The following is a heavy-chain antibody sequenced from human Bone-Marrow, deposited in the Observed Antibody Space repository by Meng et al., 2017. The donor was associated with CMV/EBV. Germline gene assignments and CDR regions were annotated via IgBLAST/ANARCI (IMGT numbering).Heavy chain of an antibody. J-gene: IGHJ6*02. CDR2: ISSSSSYR. V-gene: IGHV3-21*01. CDR3: ARDANWNSGYYYYGMDV. D-gene: IGHD1-7*01. CDR1: GLTFRTYS. Sequence: GGSLRLSCEASGLTFRTYSMKWVRQAPGKGLEWVSSISSSSSYRYYADSVKGRFTISRDNAKNSLYLQMNSLRAEDTAVYYCARDANWNSGYYYYGMDVWGQGTTVTVSS.